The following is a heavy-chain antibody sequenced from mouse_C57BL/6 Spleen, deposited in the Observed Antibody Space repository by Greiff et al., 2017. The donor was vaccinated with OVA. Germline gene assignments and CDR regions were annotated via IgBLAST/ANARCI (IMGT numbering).Heavy chain of an antibody. CDR3: ARAPYYYGSYWYFDV. CDR1: GYTFTDYY. V-gene: IGHV1-26*01. Sequence: EVQLQQSGPELVKPGASVQISCKASGYTFTDYYMNWVKQSHGKSLEWIGDINPNNGGTSYNQKFKGKATLTVDKSSSTAYKELRSLTSEDSAVYYCARAPYYYGSYWYFDVWGTGTTGTVSS. J-gene: IGHJ1*03. CDR2: INPNNGGT. D-gene: IGHD1-1*01.